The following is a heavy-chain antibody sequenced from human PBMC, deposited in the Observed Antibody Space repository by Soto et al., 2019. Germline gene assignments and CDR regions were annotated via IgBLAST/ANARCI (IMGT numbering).Heavy chain of an antibody. J-gene: IGHJ4*02. CDR1: GYTFRNFG. CDR3: ARENSYFDY. CDR2: ISAYNANA. V-gene: IGHV1-18*01. Sequence: QIQLLQSGAEVKKPGASVKVTCKASGYTFRNFGISWVRQAPGQGLEWMGWISAYNANANYAQKFQGRLTMTADTSTSIDYMELRSLRSDDTAVYYCARENSYFDYWGQGTLVTVSS.